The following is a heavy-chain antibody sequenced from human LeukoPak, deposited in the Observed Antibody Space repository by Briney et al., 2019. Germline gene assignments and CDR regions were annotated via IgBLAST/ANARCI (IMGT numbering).Heavy chain of an antibody. CDR1: GGSISSSNW. V-gene: IGHV4-4*02. CDR3: ARGLEYAFDI. CDR2: IYYSGST. D-gene: IGHD3-3*01. J-gene: IGHJ3*02. Sequence: SETLSLTCAVSGGSISSSNWWSWVRQPPGKGLEWIGSIYYSGSTYYNPSLKSRVTISVDTSKNQFSLKLSSVTAADTAVYYCARGLEYAFDIWGQGTMVTVSS.